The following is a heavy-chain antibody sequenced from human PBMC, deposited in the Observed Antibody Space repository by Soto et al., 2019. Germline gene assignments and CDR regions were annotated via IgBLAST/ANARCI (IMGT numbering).Heavy chain of an antibody. CDR3: VKGRGGSAEFDS. Sequence: ESGGGVVQPGRSLRLSCAGAGFIFSNYDMHWVRQAPGKGLEWVALISYDGSNTYSADSVKGRFTISRDNSKNTLYLQTNSLRPEDTAVYYCVKGRGGSAEFDSWGQGTLVTVSS. J-gene: IGHJ4*02. V-gene: IGHV3-30*18. D-gene: IGHD3-10*01. CDR2: ISYDGSNT. CDR1: GFIFSNYD.